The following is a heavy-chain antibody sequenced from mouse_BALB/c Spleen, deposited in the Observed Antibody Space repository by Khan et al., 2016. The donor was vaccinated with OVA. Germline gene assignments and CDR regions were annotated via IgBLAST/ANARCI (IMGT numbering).Heavy chain of an antibody. CDR3: SKNEVYAMDY. J-gene: IGHJ4*01. CDR1: GFSLTSYG. D-gene: IGHD2-14*01. V-gene: IGHV2-5*01. Sequence: QVQLKESGPGLVQPSQSLSITCTVPGFSLTSYGVHWVRQSPGKGLEWLGVIWRGGTTDYNAAFMSRLSITKDNSQSQVFFNMNSLQADDTAIYYCSKNEVYAMDYWGQGTSVTVSS. CDR2: IWRGGTT.